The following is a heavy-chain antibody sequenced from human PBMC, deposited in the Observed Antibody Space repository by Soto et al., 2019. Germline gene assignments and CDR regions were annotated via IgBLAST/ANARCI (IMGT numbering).Heavy chain of an antibody. CDR2: ISAGGTTT. D-gene: IGHD6-19*01. CDR1: GFTFDTNG. Sequence: PGGSLRLSCAASGFTFDTNGMTWVRQVPGKGLEWVSAISAGGTTTYYADPVKGRFTISRDNSRNMLYLQMNSLRAEDTAVYYCARTRIAVAGMYYYYYYGMDVWGQGTTVTVSS. CDR3: ARTRIAVAGMYYYYYYGMDV. J-gene: IGHJ6*02. V-gene: IGHV3-23*01.